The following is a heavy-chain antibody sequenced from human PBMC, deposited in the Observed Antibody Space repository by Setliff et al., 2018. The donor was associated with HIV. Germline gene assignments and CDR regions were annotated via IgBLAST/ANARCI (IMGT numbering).Heavy chain of an antibody. V-gene: IGHV4-61*01. D-gene: IGHD3-10*01. J-gene: IGHJ5*02. CDR1: GGSISSGSYY. Sequence: PSETLSVTCTVSGGSISSGSYYWSWIRQSPGRGLEWIGFIFSSGNTKYNPSLQSRVTMSIDTSKNQFSLKLTSVPAADSAVYCCARRIDNSGTFPDKNWFDTWGQGSLVTVSS. CDR2: IFSSGNT. CDR3: ARRIDNSGTFPDKNWFDT.